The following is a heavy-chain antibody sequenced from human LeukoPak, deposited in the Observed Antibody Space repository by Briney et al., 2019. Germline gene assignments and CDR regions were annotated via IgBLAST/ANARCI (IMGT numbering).Heavy chain of an antibody. Sequence: GGSLRLSCAASGFTFSSYGMHWVRQAPGKGLEWVAVISYDGSNKYYADSVKGRFTISRDNSKNTLYLQMNSLRAEDTAVYYCAKEYYDFWSGYLSYYYYYGMDVWGQGTTVTVSS. D-gene: IGHD3-3*01. V-gene: IGHV3-30*18. J-gene: IGHJ6*02. CDR3: AKEYYDFWSGYLSYYYYYGMDV. CDR1: GFTFSSYG. CDR2: ISYDGSNK.